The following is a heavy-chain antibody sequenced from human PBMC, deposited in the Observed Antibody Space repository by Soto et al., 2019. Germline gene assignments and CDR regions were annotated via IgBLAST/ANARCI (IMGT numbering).Heavy chain of an antibody. Sequence: EVQLLESGGGLVQPGGSLRLSCAASGFTFSSYAMSWVRQAPGKGLEWGSAISGSGGSTYYADSVKGRFTISRDNSKTTLYLQMNSLRAEDTAVYYCAKAYCSSTSCYIAFQHWGQGTLVTVSS. CDR2: ISGSGGST. CDR3: AKAYCSSTSCYIAFQH. V-gene: IGHV3-23*01. CDR1: GFTFSSYA. D-gene: IGHD2-2*02. J-gene: IGHJ1*01.